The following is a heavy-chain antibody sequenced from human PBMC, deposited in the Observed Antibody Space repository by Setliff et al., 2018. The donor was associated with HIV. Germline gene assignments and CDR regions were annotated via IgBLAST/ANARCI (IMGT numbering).Heavy chain of an antibody. J-gene: IGHJ4*02. V-gene: IGHV4-61*05. D-gene: IGHD3-22*01. CDR3: ARAVHSPSIYYYVFDY. CDR2: MYTTGST. CDR1: DDSISRSSYY. Sequence: SETLSLTCTVTDDSISRSSYYWAWIRQPPGKGLEWIGHMYTTGSTNYNPSLKSRVTISVDTSKNQFSLRVSSVTAADTAVYYCARAVHSPSIYYYVFDYWGQGTLVTVSS.